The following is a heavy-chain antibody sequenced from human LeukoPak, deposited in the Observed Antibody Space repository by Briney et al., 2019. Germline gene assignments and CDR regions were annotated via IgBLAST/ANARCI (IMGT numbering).Heavy chain of an antibody. D-gene: IGHD6-13*01. Sequence: ASVTVSCKASGYTFTGYYMHWVRQAPGQGLEWMGWINPNSGGTNYAQKFQGWVTMTRDTSISTAYMELSRLRSDDTAVYYCARANSAAGIGDYWGQGTLVTVSS. CDR3: ARANSAAGIGDY. V-gene: IGHV1-2*04. J-gene: IGHJ4*02. CDR2: INPNSGGT. CDR1: GYTFTGYY.